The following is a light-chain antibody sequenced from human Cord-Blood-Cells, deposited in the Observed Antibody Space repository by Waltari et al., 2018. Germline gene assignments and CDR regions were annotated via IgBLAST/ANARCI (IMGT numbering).Light chain of an antibody. V-gene: IGKV1-27*01. J-gene: IGKJ4*01. CDR2: GAS. CDR3: QKYNSSPLT. Sequence: DIQMTQSPSSMSASVGDRVTITCRASQDISNYLAWYQQKPGKVPKLLIYGASTMQSGLPSRFSGSGSGTEFTLTISSLQPEDVATYYCQKYNSSPLTFGGGTKVEIK. CDR1: QDISNY.